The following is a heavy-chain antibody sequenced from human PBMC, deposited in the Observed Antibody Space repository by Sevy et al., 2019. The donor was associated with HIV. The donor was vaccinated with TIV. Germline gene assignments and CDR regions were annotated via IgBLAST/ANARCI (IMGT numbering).Heavy chain of an antibody. CDR3: AKKMGGGSGMAFLVDY. J-gene: IGHJ4*02. CDR2: ISGTGDYT. D-gene: IGHD5-18*01. CDR1: GFTFSNFA. Sequence: GGSLRLSCAASGFTFSNFARGWVRQAPGKGLDWISGISGTGDYTYYADSVKGGFTITRDNSKNTLFLQMNSLRAEDTAIFYCAKKMGGGSGMAFLVDYWGQGTLVTVSS. V-gene: IGHV3-23*01.